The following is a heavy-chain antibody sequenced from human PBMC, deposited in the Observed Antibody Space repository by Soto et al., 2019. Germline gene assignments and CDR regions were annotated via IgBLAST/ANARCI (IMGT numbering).Heavy chain of an antibody. CDR1: GFTFSSYA. V-gene: IGHV3-23*01. CDR2: ISGSGGST. Sequence: GGSLRLSCAASGFTFSSYAMSWVRQAPGKGLEWVSVISGSGGSTYYADSVKGRFTISRDNSRNTLYLQMNSLRAEDTAVYYCAKTGSSSWFHFDYWGQGTLVTVAS. D-gene: IGHD6-13*01. CDR3: AKTGSSSWFHFDY. J-gene: IGHJ4*02.